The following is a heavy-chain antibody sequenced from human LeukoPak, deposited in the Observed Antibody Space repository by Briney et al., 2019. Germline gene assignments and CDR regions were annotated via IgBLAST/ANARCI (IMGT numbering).Heavy chain of an antibody. CDR3: AKGDDSSGYYFNYFDL. V-gene: IGHV3-30*18. J-gene: IGHJ4*02. CDR2: VSYDGSLK. CDR1: GFTLRTYA. Sequence: GGSLRLSSAASGFTLRTYAMHWARQAPGKGLEWVATVSYDGSLKYYADSVKGRFTISRDNSKNTLYLQMNSLRAEDTAVYYCAKGDDSSGYYFNYFDLWGQGTLVTVSS. D-gene: IGHD3-22*01.